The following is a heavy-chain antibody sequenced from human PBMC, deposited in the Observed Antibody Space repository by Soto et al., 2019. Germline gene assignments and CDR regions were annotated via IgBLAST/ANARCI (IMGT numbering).Heavy chain of an antibody. CDR3: ERAKEGDYLDY. CDR1: GGAISSYY. CDR2: IYYSGST. J-gene: IGHJ4*02. V-gene: IGHV4-59*01. Sequence: SETLSLTCTVSGGAISSYYWSWIRQPPGKGLEWIGYIYYSGSTNYNPSLKSRVTISVDTSKNQFSLKLSSVTAADTAVYYCERAKEGDYLDYWGQGTLVTVSS.